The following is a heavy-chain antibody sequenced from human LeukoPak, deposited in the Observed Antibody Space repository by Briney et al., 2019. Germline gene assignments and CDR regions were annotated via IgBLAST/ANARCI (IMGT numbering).Heavy chain of an antibody. CDR3: AKGPTRDYGDEYYSDY. D-gene: IGHD4-17*01. CDR2: ISYDGSNK. V-gene: IGHV3-30*18. Sequence: PGGSLRLSCAASGFTFSTYGMHWVRQVPGKGLEWVAVISYDGSNKYYADSVKGRFTISRDNSKNTLYLQMNSLRAEDTAVYYCAKGPTRDYGDEYYSDYWGQGTLVTVSS. CDR1: GFTFSTYG. J-gene: IGHJ4*02.